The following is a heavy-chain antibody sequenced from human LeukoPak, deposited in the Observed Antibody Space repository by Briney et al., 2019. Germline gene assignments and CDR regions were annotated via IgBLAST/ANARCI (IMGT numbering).Heavy chain of an antibody. CDR3: ARDGKLLWFGELPDAFDI. D-gene: IGHD3-10*01. CDR1: GGSISSSSYY. J-gene: IGHJ3*02. CDR2: IYYSGST. Sequence: SETLSLTCTVSGGSISSSSYYWGWIRQPPGKGLEWIGSIYYSGSTYYNPSLKSRVTISVDASKNQFSLKLSSVTAADTAVYYCARDGKLLWFGELPDAFDIWGQGTMVTVSS. V-gene: IGHV4-39*07.